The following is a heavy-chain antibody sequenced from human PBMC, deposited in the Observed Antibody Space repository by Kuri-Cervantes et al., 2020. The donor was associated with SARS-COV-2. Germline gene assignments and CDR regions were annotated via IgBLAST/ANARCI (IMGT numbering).Heavy chain of an antibody. CDR1: GFTFSSYA. CDR3: AREVMADDFWSGYYFDY. V-gene: IGHV3-30-3*01. D-gene: IGHD3-3*01. Sequence: GGSLRLSCAASGFTFSSYAMHWVRQAPGKGLEGVAVISYDGSNKYYADSVKGRFTISRDNSKNTLYLQLNSLRAEDTAVYYCAREVMADDFWSGYYFDYWGQGTLVTVSS. CDR2: ISYDGSNK. J-gene: IGHJ4*02.